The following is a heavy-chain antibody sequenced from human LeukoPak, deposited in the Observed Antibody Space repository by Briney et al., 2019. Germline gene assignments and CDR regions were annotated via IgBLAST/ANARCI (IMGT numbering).Heavy chain of an antibody. CDR1: GFTFSSYS. J-gene: IGHJ4*02. CDR3: ARGTRDFWSGPFDY. Sequence: GESLRLSCAASGFTFSSYSMNWVRQAPGKGLEWVSYISSSSSTIYYADSVKGRFTISRDNAKNSLYLQMNSLRAEDTAVYYCARGTRDFWSGPFDYWGQGTLVTVSS. V-gene: IGHV3-48*01. D-gene: IGHD3-3*01. CDR2: ISSSSSTI.